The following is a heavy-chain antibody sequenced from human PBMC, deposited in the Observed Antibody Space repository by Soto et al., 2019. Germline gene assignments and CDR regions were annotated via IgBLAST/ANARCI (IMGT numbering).Heavy chain of an antibody. J-gene: IGHJ3*02. V-gene: IGHV4-30-2*01. CDR1: GGSISSGAYS. CDR2: ISHSGIA. D-gene: IGHD3-22*01. CDR3: GRWMRSSGYFRSFDI. Sequence: SETLSLTCAVSGGSISSGAYSWSWIRQPPGKGLEWIGFISHSGIADYNPSLKSRVTISVDVSKNQFSLRLSSVTAADTAMYYCGRWMRSSGYFRSFDIWGQGTMVTVSS.